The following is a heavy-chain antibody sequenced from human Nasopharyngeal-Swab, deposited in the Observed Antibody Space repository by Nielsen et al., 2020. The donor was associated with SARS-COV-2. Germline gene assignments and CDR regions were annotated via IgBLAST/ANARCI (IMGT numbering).Heavy chain of an antibody. CDR1: GYSFRSYG. CDR3: ARDVEEWLVVPSLSFDP. J-gene: IGHJ5*02. CDR2: ISVYNADR. Sequence: ASVNVSCKASGYSFRSYGINWVRQAPGQGLERMGWISVYNADRNYAEKFQGRVSMTTDTSTTTAYMELRSLTSDDTAVYYCARDVEEWLVVPSLSFDPWGQGTLVTVSS. D-gene: IGHD5-18*01. V-gene: IGHV1-18*01.